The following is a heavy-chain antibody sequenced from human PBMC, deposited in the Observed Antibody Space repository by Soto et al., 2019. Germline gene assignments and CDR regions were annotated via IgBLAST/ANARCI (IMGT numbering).Heavy chain of an antibody. CDR3: AREGYYDSRGGMDV. J-gene: IGHJ6*02. V-gene: IGHV1-18*04. Sequence: ASVKVSCKASGYTFASYGSSWVRQAPGQGLEWMGWISAYNGNTNYAQKLQGRVTMTTDTSTSTAYMELRSLRSDDTAVYYCAREGYYDSRGGMDVWGQGTTVTVSS. CDR1: GYTFASYG. CDR2: ISAYNGNT. D-gene: IGHD3-22*01.